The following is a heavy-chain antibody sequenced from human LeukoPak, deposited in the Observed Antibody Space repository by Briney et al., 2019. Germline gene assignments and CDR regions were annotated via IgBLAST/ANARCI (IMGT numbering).Heavy chain of an antibody. D-gene: IGHD5-18*01. CDR3: ARAGGYSYGIYYFDY. CDR1: GFTFSNYG. Sequence: GGSLRLSCAASGFTFSNYGMSWVRQAPGKGLEWVSGINWNGGSTGYADSVKGRFTISRDNAKNSLYLQMNSLGAEDTALYYCARAGGYSYGIYYFDYWGQGTLVTVSS. J-gene: IGHJ4*02. CDR2: INWNGGST. V-gene: IGHV3-20*04.